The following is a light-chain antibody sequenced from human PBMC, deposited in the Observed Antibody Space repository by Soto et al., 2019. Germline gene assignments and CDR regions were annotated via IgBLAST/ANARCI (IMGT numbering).Light chain of an antibody. Sequence: DIHLTQSPSFLSASVGDRVTITCRASQDIRSCLAWYQQKPGKAPKLLIYAASTLQNGVPSRFSGSGSGTEFTLTIFGLQPEDLATYHCQQLNSYPLTFGGGTRVEIK. CDR2: AAS. J-gene: IGKJ4*01. CDR1: QDIRSC. V-gene: IGKV1-9*01. CDR3: QQLNSYPLT.